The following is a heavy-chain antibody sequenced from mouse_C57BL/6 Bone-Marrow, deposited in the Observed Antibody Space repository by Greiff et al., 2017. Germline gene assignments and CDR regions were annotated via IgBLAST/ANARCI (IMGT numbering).Heavy chain of an antibody. Sequence: VQLQQSGAELVRPGTSVKVSCKASGYAFTNYLIEWVKQRPGQGLEWIGVVHPGSGGTNYYEKFKGKATRTADKSSRTAYMQLSSLTSEAAAVYFCAGLEMTPDYWGQGTALTVSA. V-gene: IGHV1-54*01. CDR1: GYAFTNYL. J-gene: IGHJ2*01. D-gene: IGHD2-13*01. CDR2: VHPGSGGT. CDR3: AGLEMTPDY.